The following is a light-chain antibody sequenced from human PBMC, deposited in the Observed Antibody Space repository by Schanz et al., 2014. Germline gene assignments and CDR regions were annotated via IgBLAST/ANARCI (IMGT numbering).Light chain of an antibody. V-gene: IGLV2-14*01. CDR3: AAWDDSLSGWV. Sequence: QSVLTQPASVSGSPGQSITISCTGTSSDIGGYNYVSWYQQHPGKAPKLVIYEVTKRPSGVPDRFSGSKSGTSASLAISGLRSEDEADYYCAAWDDSLSGWVFGGGTKLTVL. CDR2: EVT. CDR1: SSDIGGYNY. J-gene: IGLJ3*02.